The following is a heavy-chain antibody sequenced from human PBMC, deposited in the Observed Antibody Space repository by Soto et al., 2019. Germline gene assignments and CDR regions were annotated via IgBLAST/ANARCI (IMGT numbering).Heavy chain of an antibody. J-gene: IGHJ6*03. CDR1: GFTFSSYA. CDR3: AKIIGDYYYMDV. CDR2: ISGSGGST. V-gene: IGHV3-23*01. Sequence: EVQLLESGGGLVQPGGSLRLSCAASGFTFSSYAMSWVRQAPGKGLEWVSAISGSGGSTYYADSVKGRFTISRDNSKNTLYLQMNSRRAEDTAVYYCAKIIGDYYYMDVWGKGTTVTVSS.